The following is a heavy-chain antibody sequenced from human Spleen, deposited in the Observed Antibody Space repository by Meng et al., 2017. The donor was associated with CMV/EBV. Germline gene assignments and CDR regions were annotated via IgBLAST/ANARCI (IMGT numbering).Heavy chain of an antibody. D-gene: IGHD7-27*01. J-gene: IGHJ4*02. CDR3: ARDKNWGPDY. CDR1: GYTFTDHY. V-gene: IGHV1-2*02. Sequence: ASVKVSCKASGYTFTDHYFHWVRQAPGQGLEWMGWIHPQSGVTNYAQKFQARVTLTRDTSINTGYMELSRLTSDDTAVYYCARDKNWGPDYWGQGTLATVSS. CDR2: IHPQSGVT.